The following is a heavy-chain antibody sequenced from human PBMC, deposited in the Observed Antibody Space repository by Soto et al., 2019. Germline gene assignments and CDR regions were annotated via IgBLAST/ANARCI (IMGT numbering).Heavy chain of an antibody. Sequence: SETLSLTCTVSGGSISSSSYYWGWIRQPPGKGLEWIGSIYYSGSTYYNPSLKSRVTISVDTSKNQFSLKLSSVTAADTAVYYCASNNFVLIAGAGPKYFDYWGQGTLGTGSS. CDR1: GGSISSSSYY. D-gene: IGHD6-19*01. J-gene: IGHJ4*02. CDR3: ASNNFVLIAGAGPKYFDY. CDR2: IYYSGST. V-gene: IGHV4-39*01.